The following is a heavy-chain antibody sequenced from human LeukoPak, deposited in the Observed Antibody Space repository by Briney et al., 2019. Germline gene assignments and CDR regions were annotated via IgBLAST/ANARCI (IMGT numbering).Heavy chain of an antibody. V-gene: IGHV4-34*01. CDR2: INHRGTT. D-gene: IGHD6-13*01. CDR3: ARGDSSSWKEDAFDT. CDR1: GGSFSDYY. Sequence: SETLSLTCAVYGGSFSDYYWNWIRQPPGKGLEWIGEINHRGTTIYNPSLESRVTISLDTSENHFSLNLSSVTAADTAVYYCARGDSSSWKEDAFDTWGQGTMVTVSS. J-gene: IGHJ3*02.